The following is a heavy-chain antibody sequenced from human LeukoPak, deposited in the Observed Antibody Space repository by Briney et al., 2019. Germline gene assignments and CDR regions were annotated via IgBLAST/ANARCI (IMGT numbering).Heavy chain of an antibody. CDR2: IYNSDYT. D-gene: IGHD5-24*01. Sequence: SETLSLTCTVSGGSISYNYCWTWIRPPPGKGPGWIETIYNSDYTYYNPSLTGRVTISMDTTKNQFSLTVPSVTAADTAVYYCARGRDAYKVGNFWGQGALVTVSS. CDR1: GGSISYNYC. CDR3: ARGRDAYKVGNF. J-gene: IGHJ4*02. V-gene: IGHV4-39*07.